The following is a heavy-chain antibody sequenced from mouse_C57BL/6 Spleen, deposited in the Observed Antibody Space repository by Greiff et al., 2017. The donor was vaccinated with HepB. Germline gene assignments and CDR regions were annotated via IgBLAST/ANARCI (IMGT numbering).Heavy chain of an antibody. J-gene: IGHJ3*01. D-gene: IGHD1-1*01. CDR1: GYTFTDYN. V-gene: IGHV1-18*01. Sequence: EVQGVESGPELVKPGASVKIPCKASGYTFTDYNMDWVKQSHGKSLEWIGDINPNNGGTIYNQKFKGKATLTVDKSSSTAYMELRSLTSEDTAVYYCARRGNYAFAYWGQGTLVTVSA. CDR3: ARRGNYAFAY. CDR2: INPNNGGT.